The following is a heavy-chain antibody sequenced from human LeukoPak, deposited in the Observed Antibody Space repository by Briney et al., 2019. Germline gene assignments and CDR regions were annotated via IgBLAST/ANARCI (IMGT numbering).Heavy chain of an antibody. CDR1: GGSISSGSYY. CDR3: ARHVYYGSGSYRYYYYMDV. CDR2: IYTSGST. V-gene: IGHV4-61*02. J-gene: IGHJ6*03. Sequence: SETLSLTCTVSGGSISSGSYYWSWIRQPAVKGLEWIGRIYTSGSTNYNPSLKSRVTISVDTSKNQFSLKLSSVTAADTAVYYCARHVYYGSGSYRYYYYMDVWGKGTTVTTSS. D-gene: IGHD3-10*01.